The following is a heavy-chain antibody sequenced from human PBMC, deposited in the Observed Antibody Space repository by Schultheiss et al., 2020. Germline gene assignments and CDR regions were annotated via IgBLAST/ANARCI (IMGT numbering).Heavy chain of an antibody. V-gene: IGHV3-30*18. CDR1: GFTFSSYG. J-gene: IGHJ6*02. CDR2: ISYDGSNK. Sequence: GESLKISCAASGFTFSSYGMHWVRQAPGKGLEWVAVISYDGSNKYYADSVKGRFTISRDNSKNTLYLQMNSLRAEDTAVYYCAKDTEEKYSSSWYYYYYGMDVWGQGTTVTVS. CDR3: AKDTEEKYSSSWYYYYYGMDV. D-gene: IGHD6-13*01.